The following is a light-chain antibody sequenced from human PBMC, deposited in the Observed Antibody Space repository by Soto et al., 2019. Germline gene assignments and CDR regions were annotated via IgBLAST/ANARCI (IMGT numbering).Light chain of an antibody. CDR1: SSDIGHYDY. CDR3: CSLTTSHTYV. J-gene: IGLJ1*01. Sequence: QSVLTQPASVSGSPGESITSSCTGTSSDIGHYDYVSWYQQHPGKAPKLMIYHVTYRPSGVSNRYSGSKSGNSASLTISGLQADDEADYYCCSLTTSHTYVFGSGTKVTVL. V-gene: IGLV2-14*03. CDR2: HVT.